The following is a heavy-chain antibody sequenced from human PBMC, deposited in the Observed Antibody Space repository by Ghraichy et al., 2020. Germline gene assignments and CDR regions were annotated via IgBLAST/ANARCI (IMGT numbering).Heavy chain of an antibody. V-gene: IGHV3-30-3*01. CDR3: ARDLGWNGLDY. CDR1: GFTFSSYA. Sequence: GGSLRLSCAASGFTFSSYAMHWVRQAPGKGLEWVAVISYDGSNKYYADSVKGRFTISRDNSKNTLYLQMNSLRAEDTAVYYCARDLGWNGLDYWGQGTLVTVSS. CDR2: ISYDGSNK. J-gene: IGHJ4*02. D-gene: IGHD1-1*01.